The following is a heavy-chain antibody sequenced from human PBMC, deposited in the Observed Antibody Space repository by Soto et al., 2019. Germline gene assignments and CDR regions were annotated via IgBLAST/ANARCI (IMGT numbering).Heavy chain of an antibody. Sequence: SVKVSCKASGGTFSSYAISWVRQAPGQGLEWMGGIIPIFGTANYAQKFQGRVTITADESTSTAYMELSSLRSEDTAVYYCARRSYSSGWYDLNWFDPWGQGTLVTVSS. CDR1: GGTFSSYA. J-gene: IGHJ5*02. V-gene: IGHV1-69*13. CDR2: IIPIFGTA. CDR3: ARRSYSSGWYDLNWFDP. D-gene: IGHD6-19*01.